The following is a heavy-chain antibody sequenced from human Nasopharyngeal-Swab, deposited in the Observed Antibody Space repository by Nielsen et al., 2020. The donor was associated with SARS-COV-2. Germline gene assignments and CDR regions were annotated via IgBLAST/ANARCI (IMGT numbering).Heavy chain of an antibody. CDR3: ARGDGDYYEDYFDY. Sequence: SETLSLTCTVSGGSISSCSYYCSWIRQPAGQGLDWIGRIYTSGSTNYNPTLKSRVTISVDTSKNQFSLKLSSVTSADTAVYYCARGDGDYYEDYFDYWGQGTLVTVSS. J-gene: IGHJ4*02. V-gene: IGHV4-61*02. CDR1: GGSISSCSYY. D-gene: IGHD4-17*01. CDR2: IYTSGST.